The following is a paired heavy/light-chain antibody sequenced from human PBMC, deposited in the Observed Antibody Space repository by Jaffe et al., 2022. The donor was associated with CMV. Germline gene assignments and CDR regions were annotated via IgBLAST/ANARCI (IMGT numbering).Heavy chain of an antibody. J-gene: IGHJ6*02. CDR2: ISGSAGST. V-gene: IGHV3-23*01. D-gene: IGHD6-13*01. CDR3: AKELYSSTFYTMDV. CDR1: DLTFSNFA. Sequence: EVQLLESGGGLIQPGGSLRLSCAASDLTFSNFAMSWVRQAPGKGLEWVSAISGSAGSTYYADPVKGRFTISRDNSKNTLYLQMDSLRAEDTAVYYCAKELYSSTFYTMDVWGQGTTVTVSS.
Light chain of an antibody. Sequence: QSILTQPPSASGTPGQRVTISCSGSYSNIGVNAVSWYQQLPGRAPKFLFSSHNQRPSGVSDRFSGSKSGTSASLAISGLQSEDEADYYCAAWDDKLIGWVFGGGTKLTVL. CDR2: SHN. J-gene: IGLJ3*02. CDR1: YSNIGVNA. CDR3: AAWDDKLIGWV. V-gene: IGLV1-44*01.